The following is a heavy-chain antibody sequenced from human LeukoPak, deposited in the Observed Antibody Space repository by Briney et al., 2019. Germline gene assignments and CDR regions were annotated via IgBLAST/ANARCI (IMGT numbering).Heavy chain of an antibody. CDR2: ISSSSNYI. D-gene: IGHD2-15*01. V-gene: IGHV3-21*01. J-gene: IGHJ4*02. Sequence: GGSLRLSCAASGFSFSSYSMNWVRQAPGKGLEWVSSISSSSNYIYYADSVKGRFTISRDNAKNSLYLQMNSLRAEDTAVYYCARRAALHYWGQGTLVTVSS. CDR1: GFSFSSYS. CDR3: ARRAALHY.